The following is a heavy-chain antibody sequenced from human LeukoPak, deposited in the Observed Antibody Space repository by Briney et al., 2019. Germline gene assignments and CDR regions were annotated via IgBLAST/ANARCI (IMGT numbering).Heavy chain of an antibody. D-gene: IGHD5-18*01. CDR3: ARDGRVMAIQIWLRSWFDP. CDR2: IIPILGTA. J-gene: IGHJ5*02. Sequence: AASVKVSCKASGGTFSSYAISWVRQAPGQGLEWMGRIIPILGTANYAQKFQGRVTITADKSTSTAYMELSSLRSEDTAVYYCARDGRVMAIQIWLRSWFDPWGQGTLVTVSS. CDR1: GGTFSSYA. V-gene: IGHV1-69*04.